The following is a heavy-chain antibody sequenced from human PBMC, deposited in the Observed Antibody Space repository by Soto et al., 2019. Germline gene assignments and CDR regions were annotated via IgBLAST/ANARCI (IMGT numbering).Heavy chain of an antibody. V-gene: IGHV4-31*03. CDR3: ARSDSSGKTRYYFDH. J-gene: IGHJ4*02. D-gene: IGHD3-22*01. CDR1: GGSISSGSYY. Sequence: QVQLQESGPGLVKPSQTLSLTCTVSGGSISSGSYYWSWIRQHPGKGLEWIGYIYSTESTNYNPSLKSRLSIPLDMSASQFSLKRSSVTVADTAVYYCARSDSSGKTRYYFDHWGQGTLVTVSS. CDR2: IYSTEST.